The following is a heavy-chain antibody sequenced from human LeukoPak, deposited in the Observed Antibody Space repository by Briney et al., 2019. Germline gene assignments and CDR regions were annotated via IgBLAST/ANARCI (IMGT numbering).Heavy chain of an antibody. CDR1: GYSFNTFM. Sequence: GESLKISCQTSGYSFNTFMIAWVRQAPGRGLEWMGLVYPLDSETRYSPSFQGQVTISADKSISTAYLQWSSLKASDSAIYYCARPATFGDSRYFDYWGQGTLVTVSS. CDR2: VYPLDSET. V-gene: IGHV5-51*01. J-gene: IGHJ4*02. CDR3: ARPATFGDSRYFDY. D-gene: IGHD4-17*01.